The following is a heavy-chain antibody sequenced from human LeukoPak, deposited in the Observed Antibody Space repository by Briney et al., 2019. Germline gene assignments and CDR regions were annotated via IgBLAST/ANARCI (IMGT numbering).Heavy chain of an antibody. CDR1: GYTLTELS. V-gene: IGHV1-24*01. CDR3: ATLVSMVRGASRSNAFDI. J-gene: IGHJ3*02. Sequence: ASVKVSCKVSGYTLTELSMHWVRQAPGKGLEWMGGFDPEDGETIYAQKFQGRVTMTEDTSTDTAYMELSSLRSEDTAVYYCATLVSMVRGASRSNAFDIWGQGTMVTVSS. D-gene: IGHD3-10*01. CDR2: FDPEDGET.